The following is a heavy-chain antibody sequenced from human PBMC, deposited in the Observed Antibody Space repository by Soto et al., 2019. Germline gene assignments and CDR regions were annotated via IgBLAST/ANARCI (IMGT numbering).Heavy chain of an antibody. Sequence: QVQLLQSGVEVKKPGASVRVSCKASGYTFTNYDISWVRQAAGQGLEWMGWMSPKTGLTKPTYLPGFLDRVDMAWDTSLTTAYLDVSGLTSDDTAVYYCARGATAGYDFWSDPQGDWLDSWGQGTMVIVSS. V-gene: IGHV1-8*01. J-gene: IGHJ5*01. CDR2: MSPKTGLTKP. CDR1: GYTFTNYD. D-gene: IGHD3-3*01. CDR3: ARGATAGYDFWSDPQGDWLDS.